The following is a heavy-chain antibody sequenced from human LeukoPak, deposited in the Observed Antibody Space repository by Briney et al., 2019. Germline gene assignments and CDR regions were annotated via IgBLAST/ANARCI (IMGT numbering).Heavy chain of an antibody. Sequence: GASVNVSCKASGYTFTSNDYNWERLAHGPGLEWMGLMNPNRGNTGYAQKFQGRVTMTRNTSISTAYMELSSLRSEDTAVYYCARGGGYYDRSAKYFIRPPEYWGQGTLVTVSS. CDR2: MNPNRGNT. CDR1: GYTFTSND. D-gene: IGHD3-22*01. J-gene: IGHJ4*02. CDR3: ARGGGYYDRSAKYFIRPPEY. V-gene: IGHV1-8*01.